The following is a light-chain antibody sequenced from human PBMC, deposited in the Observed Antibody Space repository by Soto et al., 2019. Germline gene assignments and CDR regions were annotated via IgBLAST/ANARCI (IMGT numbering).Light chain of an antibody. CDR1: RSLQTW. CDR2: QAS. Sequence: DIQMTQSPSSLSASVGDRVTITCRASRSLQTWLAWYQQKPGKVPKLLIYQASSLQNGVPARFIGSGSGTEFTLTISSLQPDDVATYYCQQYNSYSRAFGQGTKVDIK. V-gene: IGKV1-5*03. CDR3: QQYNSYSRA. J-gene: IGKJ1*01.